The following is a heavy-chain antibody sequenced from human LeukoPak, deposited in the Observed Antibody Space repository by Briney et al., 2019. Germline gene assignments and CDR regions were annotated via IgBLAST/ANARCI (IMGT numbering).Heavy chain of an antibody. V-gene: IGHV3-53*01. J-gene: IGHJ4*02. CDR3: ARASLYDILTGYYTPYYFDY. CDR2: IYSGGST. Sequence: GGSLRLSCAASGFTLSSNYMCWGRQAPGKGLERGSLIYSGGSTYYSDSVKGRFTISRDNSKNTLYLQMNSLRAEDTAVYYCARASLYDILTGYYTPYYFDYWGQGTLVTVSS. D-gene: IGHD3-9*01. CDR1: GFTLSSNY.